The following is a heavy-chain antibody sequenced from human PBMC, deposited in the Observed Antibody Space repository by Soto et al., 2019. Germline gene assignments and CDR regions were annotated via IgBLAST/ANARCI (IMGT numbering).Heavy chain of an antibody. D-gene: IGHD3-22*01. V-gene: IGHV4-30-4*01. J-gene: IGHJ4*02. Sequence: SETLSLTCTVSGGSISSGDDYWSWIRQPPGKGLEWIGYIYNTGSTTYSPSLKSRVTISLDTSKNQFSLKLNSVTAADTAVYYCARLGGYYQAFDQWGQGSLVTVSS. CDR2: IYNTGST. CDR3: ARLGGYYQAFDQ. CDR1: GGSISSGDDY.